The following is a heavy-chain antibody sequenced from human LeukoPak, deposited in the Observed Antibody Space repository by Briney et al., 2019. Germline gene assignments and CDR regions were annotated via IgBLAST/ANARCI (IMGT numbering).Heavy chain of an antibody. J-gene: IGHJ4*02. D-gene: IGHD2-15*01. V-gene: IGHV1-69*05. Sequence: SVKVSCKASGGTFSSYAISWVRQAPGQGLEWMGGIIPIFGTANYAQKFQGRVTITTDESTSTAYMELSSLRSEDTAVYYCARGYCSGGSCLSRPDYWGQGTLVTVSS. CDR1: GGTFSSYA. CDR2: IIPIFGTA. CDR3: ARGYCSGGSCLSRPDY.